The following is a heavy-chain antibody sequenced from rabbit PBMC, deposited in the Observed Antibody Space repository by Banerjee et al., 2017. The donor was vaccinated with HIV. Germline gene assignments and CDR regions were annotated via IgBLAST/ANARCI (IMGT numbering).Heavy chain of an antibody. V-gene: IGHV1S47*01. CDR3: ARDQYSSSRGYFNL. D-gene: IGHD1-1*01. J-gene: IGHJ4*01. CDR1: GFDFSSNV. Sequence: EESGGDLVQPEGSLTLTCKASGFDFSSNVMCWVRQAPGKGLEWIAYIYPFYGSTAYATWVNGRFTISLDNAQNTVFLQMTSLTAADTATYFCARDQYSSSRGYFNLWGQGTLVTVS. CDR2: IYPFYGST.